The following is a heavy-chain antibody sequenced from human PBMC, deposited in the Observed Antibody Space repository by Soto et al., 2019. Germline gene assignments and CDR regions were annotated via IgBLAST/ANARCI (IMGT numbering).Heavy chain of an antibody. J-gene: IGHJ4*02. V-gene: IGHV4-38-2*02. CDR2: FFRSGNT. D-gene: IGHD3-10*01. Sequence: PSETLSLTCEVSGYSIGNTYYWAWIRQSPGKGLEWIGSFFRSGNTYYNPSLESRVTISADTSKNQFSLNVRSVTVADTAVYLCARDRGIRLWIIDNWGQATLVILSS. CDR1: GYSIGNTYY. CDR3: ARDRGIRLWIIDN.